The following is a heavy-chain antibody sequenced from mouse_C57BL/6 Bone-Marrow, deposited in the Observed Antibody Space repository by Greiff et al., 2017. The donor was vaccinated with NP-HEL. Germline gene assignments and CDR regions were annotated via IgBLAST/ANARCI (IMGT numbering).Heavy chain of an antibody. CDR1: GYSITSGYY. Sequence: EVKLQESGPGLVKPSQSLSLTCSVTGYSITSGYYWNWIRQFPGNKLEWMGYISYDGSNNYNPSLKNQISITRDTSKNQFFLKLKSVTTEDTATYYCARVPPHYYGSSFYAMDYWGQGTSVTVSS. CDR2: ISYDGSN. J-gene: IGHJ4*01. V-gene: IGHV3-6*01. D-gene: IGHD1-1*01. CDR3: ARVPPHYYGSSFYAMDY.